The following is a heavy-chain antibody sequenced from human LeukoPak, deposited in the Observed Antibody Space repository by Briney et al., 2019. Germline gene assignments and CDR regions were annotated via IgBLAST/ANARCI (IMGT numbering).Heavy chain of an antibody. J-gene: IGHJ6*02. Sequence: SETLSLTCTVSGGSISSYYWSWIRQPPGKGLEWIGYIYYSGSTNYNPSLKSRVTISVDTSKNQFSLKLSSVTAADTAVYYCARDYGDYPLLGYGMDVWGQGTTVTVSS. CDR3: ARDYGDYPLLGYGMDV. D-gene: IGHD4-17*01. CDR2: IYYSGST. CDR1: GGSISSYY. V-gene: IGHV4-59*12.